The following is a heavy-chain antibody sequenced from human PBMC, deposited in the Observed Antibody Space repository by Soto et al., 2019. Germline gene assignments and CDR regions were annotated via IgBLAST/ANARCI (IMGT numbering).Heavy chain of an antibody. CDR3: ARDSPDLSRY. J-gene: IGHJ4*02. CDR1: GFTFSSFW. Sequence: PGGSLRLSCAASGFTFSSFWMTWVRQAPGKGLEWVANMNQDGSEKYYVDSVKGRFTISRDNAKNSLYLQMNSLRAEDTAVYYCARDSPDLSRYWGQGTLVTVSS. CDR2: MNQDGSEK. V-gene: IGHV3-7*01.